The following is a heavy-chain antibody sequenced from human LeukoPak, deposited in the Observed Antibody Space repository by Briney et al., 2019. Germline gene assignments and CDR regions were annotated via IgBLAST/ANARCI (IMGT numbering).Heavy chain of an antibody. V-gene: IGHV6-1*01. D-gene: IGHD2-15*01. Sequence: SQTLSLACAISGDSVSSNSAAWNWIRQSPSRGLEWLGRTYYRSKWYNDYAVSVKSRITINPDTSKNQFSLQLNSVTPEDTAVYYCARVSRYCSGGSCPEYAFDIWGQGTRVTVSS. CDR1: GDSVSSNSAA. CDR3: ARVSRYCSGGSCPEYAFDI. CDR2: TYYRSKWYN. J-gene: IGHJ3*02.